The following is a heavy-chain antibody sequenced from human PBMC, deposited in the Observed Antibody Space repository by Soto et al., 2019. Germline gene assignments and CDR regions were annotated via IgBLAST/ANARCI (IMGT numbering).Heavy chain of an antibody. J-gene: IGHJ4*02. CDR1: GFTFSSYG. D-gene: IGHD5-18*01. CDR3: ARDRGYSYALDY. Sequence: ESGGGVVQPGRSLRLSCAASGFTFSSYGMHWVRQAPGKGLEWVAVIWYDGSNKYYADSVKGRFTISRDNSKNTLYLQMNSLRAEDTAVYYCARDRGYSYALDYWGQGTLVTVSS. V-gene: IGHV3-33*01. CDR2: IWYDGSNK.